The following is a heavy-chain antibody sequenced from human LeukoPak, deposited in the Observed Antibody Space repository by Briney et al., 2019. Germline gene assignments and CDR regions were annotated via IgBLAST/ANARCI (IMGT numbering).Heavy chain of an antibody. Sequence: GGTLRLSCAASGFIFNNYALSWVRQTPGKGLEWVSAISGSGRNTYYADSVKGRFTISRDNSRSTVDLQMNSLRAEDTAMYYCARDSGYSGYDFIVGCFDYWGQGTLVTVSS. V-gene: IGHV3-23*01. J-gene: IGHJ4*02. CDR2: ISGSGRNT. CDR3: ARDSGYSGYDFIVGCFDY. CDR1: GFIFNNYA. D-gene: IGHD5-12*01.